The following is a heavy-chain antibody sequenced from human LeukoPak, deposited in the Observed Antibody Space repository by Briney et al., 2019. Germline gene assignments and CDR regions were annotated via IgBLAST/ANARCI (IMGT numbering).Heavy chain of an antibody. CDR1: GGSISSYY. CDR2: IYTSESN. D-gene: IGHD1-26*01. J-gene: IGHJ4*02. V-gene: IGHV4-4*07. CDR3: ARVSSGSYGVDY. Sequence: SETLSLTCTVSGGSISSYYWNWSRQRAAQGQELIGRIYTSESNNYTRSIKSRVTMSVDTSKNQFSMKLSSVTAADTAVYYCARVSSGSYGVDYWGQGTLVTVSS.